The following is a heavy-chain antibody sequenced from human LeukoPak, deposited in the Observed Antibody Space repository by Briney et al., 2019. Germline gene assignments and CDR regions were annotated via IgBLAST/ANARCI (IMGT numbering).Heavy chain of an antibody. CDR2: INAYNGNT. CDR3: ARVPTLITGYLPSDY. Sequence: ASVKVSCKASGYTFTSYGISWVRQAPGQGLEWMGWINAYNGNTNYAQKLQGRVTMTTDTSTSTAYMELRSLRSDDRAVYYCARVPTLITGYLPSDYWGQGTLVTDSS. CDR1: GYTFTSYG. V-gene: IGHV1-18*01. D-gene: IGHD3-9*01. J-gene: IGHJ4*02.